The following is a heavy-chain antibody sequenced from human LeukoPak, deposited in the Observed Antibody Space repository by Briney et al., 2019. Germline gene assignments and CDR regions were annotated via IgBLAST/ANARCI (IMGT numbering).Heavy chain of an antibody. V-gene: IGHV3-21*01. CDR3: ARGDTSLQRNDALDI. J-gene: IGHJ3*02. D-gene: IGHD2/OR15-2a*01. Sequence: PGGSLRLSCATSGFTFSDYSFNWVRQAPGKGLEWVSSISLTSNDIYYAASVRGRFIISRDNAKNLLSLQMNSLRAEDTALYYCARGDTSLQRNDALDIWGQGTMVSVSS. CDR1: GFTFSDYS. CDR2: ISLTSNDI.